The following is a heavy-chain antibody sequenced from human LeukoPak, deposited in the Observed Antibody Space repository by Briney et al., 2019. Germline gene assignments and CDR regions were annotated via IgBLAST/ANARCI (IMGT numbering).Heavy chain of an antibody. V-gene: IGHV3-7*03. CDR2: IKQDGSEI. CDR3: AKDQGDFDY. Sequence: PGGSLRLSCAASGFTFSNYWMTWVRQAPGKGLEWVATIKQDGSEIFYVDSVKGQFTISRDNSKNTLYLQMNSLRAEDTAVYYCAKDQGDFDYWGQGTLVTVSS. CDR1: GFTFSNYW. J-gene: IGHJ4*02.